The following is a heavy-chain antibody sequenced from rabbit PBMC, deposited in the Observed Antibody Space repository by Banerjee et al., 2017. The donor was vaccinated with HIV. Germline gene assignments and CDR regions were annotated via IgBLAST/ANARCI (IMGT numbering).Heavy chain of an antibody. CDR3: ARDAGSSNAREYFNL. V-gene: IGHV1S45*01. J-gene: IGHJ4*01. CDR1: GFSFSYGYV. CDR2: INTISGDT. Sequence: QEQLVESGGGLVTLGGSLKLSCKASGFSFSYGYVMCWVRQAPGKGLEWIACINTISGDTVYATWAKGRFTISKASWTTVTLQMTSLTAADTATYFCARDAGSSNAREYFNLWGQGTLVTVS. D-gene: IGHD4-2*01.